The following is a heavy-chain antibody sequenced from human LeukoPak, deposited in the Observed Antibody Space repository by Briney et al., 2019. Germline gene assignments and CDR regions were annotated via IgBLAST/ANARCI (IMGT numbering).Heavy chain of an antibody. CDR2: ISSSSSTI. D-gene: IGHD3-10*01. V-gene: IGHV3-48*02. CDR1: GFTFSSYN. CDR3: ARAIMVRGATDY. J-gene: IGHJ4*02. Sequence: PEGSLRLSCAASGFTFSSYNMNWVRQAPGKGLEWISFISSSSSTIYCADSVKGRFTISRDNAKNSLYLQMNSLRDEDTAVYYCARAIMVRGATDYWGQGTLVTVSS.